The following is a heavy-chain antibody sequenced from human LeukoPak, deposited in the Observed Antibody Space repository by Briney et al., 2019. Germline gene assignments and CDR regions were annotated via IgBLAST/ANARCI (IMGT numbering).Heavy chain of an antibody. Sequence: SETLSLTCTVSGGSVSSGSYYWGWIRQPPGKGLEWIGYIYYSGSTNYNPSLKSRVTISVDTPKNQFSLKLSSVTAADTAVYYCARGGYGDYVFDYWGQGTLVTVSS. CDR2: IYYSGST. CDR1: GGSVSSGSYY. V-gene: IGHV4-61*01. J-gene: IGHJ4*02. D-gene: IGHD4-17*01. CDR3: ARGGYGDYVFDY.